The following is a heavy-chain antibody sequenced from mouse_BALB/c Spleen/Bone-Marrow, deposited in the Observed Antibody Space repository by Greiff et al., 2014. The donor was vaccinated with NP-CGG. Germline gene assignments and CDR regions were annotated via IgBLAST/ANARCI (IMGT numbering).Heavy chain of an antibody. CDR2: ISSGGGST. CDR1: GFAFSSYD. Sequence: EVQVVESGGGLVKPGGSLKLSCAASGFAFSSYDMSWVRQTPEKRLGWVAYISSGGGSTYYADTVKGRFTISRDNAKNTLYLQMSSLKSEDTAMYYCARQILRGFGYWGQGTPVTVSA. J-gene: IGHJ3*02. CDR3: ARQILRGFGY. V-gene: IGHV5-12-1*01. D-gene: IGHD1-1*01.